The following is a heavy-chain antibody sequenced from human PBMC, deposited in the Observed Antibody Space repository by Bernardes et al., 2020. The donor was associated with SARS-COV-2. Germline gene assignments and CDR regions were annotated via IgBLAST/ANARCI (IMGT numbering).Heavy chain of an antibody. CDR1: GFTFSYHR. V-gene: IGHV3-23*01. CDR3: AKTISPHLPPWYGMDA. J-gene: IGHJ6*02. CDR2: IDTSGDIT. Sequence: SCEGSGFTFSYHRMNWVRQAPGKGLEWVSYIDTSGDITYYADSVKGRFTISRDSSKNTLYLQMNSLRADDTAVYYCAKTISPHLPPWYGMDAWGQGTTVTVSS.